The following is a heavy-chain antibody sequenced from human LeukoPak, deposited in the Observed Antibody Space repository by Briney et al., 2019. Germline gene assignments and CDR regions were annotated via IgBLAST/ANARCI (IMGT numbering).Heavy chain of an antibody. D-gene: IGHD1-26*01. CDR1: GFTFSSYW. Sequence: PGGSLRLSCAASGFTFSSYWMHWVRHAPGKGLVWVSRINSDGSSTIYADSVKGRFTISRDNAKNTLYLQMNGLRAEDTAVYYCARDLLGNSGSYLRHPNGPPFDYWGQGTLVTVSS. J-gene: IGHJ4*02. V-gene: IGHV3-74*01. CDR2: INSDGSST. CDR3: ARDLLGNSGSYLRHPNGPPFDY.